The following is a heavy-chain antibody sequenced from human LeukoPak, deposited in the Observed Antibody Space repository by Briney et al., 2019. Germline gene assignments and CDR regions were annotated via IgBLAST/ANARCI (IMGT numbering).Heavy chain of an antibody. D-gene: IGHD3-3*01. V-gene: IGHV3-7*04. CDR2: IKQDGSEK. Sequence: GGSLRLSCVASGFTFSSYWMSWVRQAPGKGLEWVANIKQDGSEKYYVDSVKGRFTISRDNAKNSLYLQMNSLRAEDTAVYYCARGRGSYWSGYSYFDYWGQGTLVTVSS. J-gene: IGHJ4*02. CDR3: ARGRGSYWSGYSYFDY. CDR1: GFTFSSYW.